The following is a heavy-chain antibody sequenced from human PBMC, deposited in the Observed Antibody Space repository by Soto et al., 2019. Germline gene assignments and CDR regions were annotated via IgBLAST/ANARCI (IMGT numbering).Heavy chain of an antibody. D-gene: IGHD2-2*01. CDR1: GGSISSYY. CDR3: ARSVNRVAVVPDF. J-gene: IGHJ4*02. Sequence: PSETLSLTCTVSGGSISSYYWSWIRQPPGKGLEWIGYIYYSGITNYNPSLKSRVTISVDTSKNQFSLKLSSVTAADTAVYYCARSVNRVAVVPDFWGQGTLVTVSS. CDR2: IYYSGIT. V-gene: IGHV4-59*01.